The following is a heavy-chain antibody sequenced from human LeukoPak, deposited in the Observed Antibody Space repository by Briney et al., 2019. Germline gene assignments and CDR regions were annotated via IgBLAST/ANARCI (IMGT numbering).Heavy chain of an antibody. Sequence: PSETLSLTCTVSGGSISSSSYYWGWIRQPPGKGLEWIGSIYYSGSTYYNPSLKSRVTISVDTSDTSKNQFSLKLSSVTAADTAVYYCARGSSKYQLLGSGWFDPWGQGTLVTVSS. CDR3: ARGSSKYQLLGSGWFDP. V-gene: IGHV4-39*07. CDR1: GGSISSSSYY. J-gene: IGHJ5*02. CDR2: IYYSGST. D-gene: IGHD2-2*01.